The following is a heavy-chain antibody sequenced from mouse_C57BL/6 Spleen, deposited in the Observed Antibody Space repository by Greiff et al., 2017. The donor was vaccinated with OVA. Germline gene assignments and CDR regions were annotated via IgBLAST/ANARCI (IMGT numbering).Heavy chain of an antibody. Sequence: QVQLKQSGAELVRPGTSVKVSCKASGYAFTNYLIEWVKQRPGQGLEWIGVINPGSGGTNYNEKFKGKATLTADKSSSTAYMQLSSLTSEDSAVYFCARSRDYDGTGFAYWGQGTLVTVSA. CDR2: INPGSGGT. CDR1: GYAFTNYL. V-gene: IGHV1-54*01. J-gene: IGHJ3*01. D-gene: IGHD2-4*01. CDR3: ARSRDYDGTGFAY.